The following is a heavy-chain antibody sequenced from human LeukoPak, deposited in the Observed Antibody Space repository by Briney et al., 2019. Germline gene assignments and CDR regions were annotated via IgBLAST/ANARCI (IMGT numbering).Heavy chain of an antibody. J-gene: IGHJ4*02. Sequence: SETLSLTCTVSGGSINSGRYYWSWIRQPAGRGLEWIGHISTSGRTSYSPSLKSRVTISVDTSKNQFSLKLSSVTAADTAVYYCAGTGYSSDYWGQGTLVTVSS. CDR1: GGSINSGRYY. D-gene: IGHD6-13*01. CDR2: ISTSGRT. CDR3: AGTGYSSDY. V-gene: IGHV4-61*09.